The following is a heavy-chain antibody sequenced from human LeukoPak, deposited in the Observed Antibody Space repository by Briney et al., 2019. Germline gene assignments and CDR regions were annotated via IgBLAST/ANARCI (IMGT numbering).Heavy chain of an antibody. V-gene: IGHV1-2*02. Sequence: ASVKVSCKASGYTFTGYYMHWVRQAPGQGLEWMGWINPNSGGTNYAQKFQGRVTMTRDTSISTAYMELSRLRSDDTAVYYCARAYDYYGSGTYPSGPDDAFDIWGQGTMVTVSS. CDR1: GYTFTGYY. CDR2: INPNSGGT. D-gene: IGHD3-10*01. J-gene: IGHJ3*02. CDR3: ARAYDYYGSGTYPSGPDDAFDI.